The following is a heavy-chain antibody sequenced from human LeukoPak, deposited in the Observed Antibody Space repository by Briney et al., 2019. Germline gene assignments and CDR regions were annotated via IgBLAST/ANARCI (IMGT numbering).Heavy chain of an antibody. V-gene: IGHV4-34*01. Sequence: SETLSLTCAIYSGSFSGYYWNWIRQPPGKGLEWIGEINHSGFTNYNPSLNSRVTMSADTSKNQFSLNLTSVTAADTAVYYCAASGWTPGLDYWGQGTPVTVSS. CDR2: INHSGFT. CDR1: SGSFSGYY. CDR3: AASGWTPGLDY. J-gene: IGHJ4*02. D-gene: IGHD6-19*01.